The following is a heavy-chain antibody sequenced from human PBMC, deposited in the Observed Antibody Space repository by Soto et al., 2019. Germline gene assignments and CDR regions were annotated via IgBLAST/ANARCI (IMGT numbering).Heavy chain of an antibody. D-gene: IGHD1-26*01. V-gene: IGHV1-69*02. CDR3: AIPDNTNIAPGRDFFDS. J-gene: IGHJ4*02. CDR1: GGTFSTYT. CDR2: IIPVLGIA. Sequence: QVHLVQSGAEVKQPGSSVKVSCKASGGTFSTYTITWLRQAPGQGPEWMGRIIPVLGIANYAQKFQGRITITADKSXSSXYMELSSLRSEDTAVFYCAIPDNTNIAPGRDFFDSWGQGTLVTVSS.